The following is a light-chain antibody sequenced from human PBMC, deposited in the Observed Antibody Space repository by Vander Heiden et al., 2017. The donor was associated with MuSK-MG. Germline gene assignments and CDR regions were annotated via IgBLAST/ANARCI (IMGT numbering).Light chain of an antibody. CDR1: QSVSSN. CDR3: QQDNNLFT. V-gene: IGKV3-15*01. Sequence: EMVMTQSPATLSVSPGERATLSCRASQSVSSNLAWYQQKPGQAPRLLIRDASTRATGIPDRFSGSGSGTEFTLTISSLQSEDFAVYYCQQDNNLFTFGHGTNVDIK. J-gene: IGKJ3*01. CDR2: DAS.